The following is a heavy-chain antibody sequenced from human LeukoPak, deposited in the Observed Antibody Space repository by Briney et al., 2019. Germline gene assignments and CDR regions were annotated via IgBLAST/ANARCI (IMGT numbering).Heavy chain of an antibody. CDR2: IYYSGST. CDR3: ARDGMYYDILTGYSPEGLADLNWFDP. V-gene: IGHV4-39*02. J-gene: IGHJ5*02. D-gene: IGHD3-9*01. Sequence: SETLSLTCTVSGGSISSSSYYWGWIRQPPGKGLEWIGSIYYSGSTYYNPSLKSRVTISVDTSKNQFSLKLSSVTAADTAVYYCARDGMYYDILTGYSPEGLADLNWFDPWGQGTLVTVSS. CDR1: GGSISSSSYY.